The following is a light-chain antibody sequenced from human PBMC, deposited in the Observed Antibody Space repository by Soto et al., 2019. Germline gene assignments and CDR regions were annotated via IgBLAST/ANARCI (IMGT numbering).Light chain of an antibody. CDR1: SSDIGGYNY. CDR2: EVT. V-gene: IGLV2-14*01. Sequence: QSVLAQPASVSGSPGQSITISCTGGSSDIGGYNYVSWFQQHPGKAPKLMIYEVTNRPSGVSNRFSGSKSGSTASLTNSGLQAEDEADYYCSSYTSSNTLVFGTGTKVTVL. J-gene: IGLJ1*01. CDR3: SSYTSSNTLV.